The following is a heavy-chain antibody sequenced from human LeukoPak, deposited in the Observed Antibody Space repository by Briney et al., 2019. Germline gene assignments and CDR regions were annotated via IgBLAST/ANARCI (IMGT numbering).Heavy chain of an antibody. CDR2: ISSSSSTI. Sequence: GGSLRLSCAASGFTFSSHSMNWVRQAPGKGLEWVSYISSSSSTIYYADSVKGRITISRDNAKNSLYLQMNSLRAEDTAVYYCARGAYYYEDWGQGTLVTVSS. CDR1: GFTFSSHS. J-gene: IGHJ4*02. V-gene: IGHV3-48*01. CDR3: ARGAYYYED. D-gene: IGHD3-22*01.